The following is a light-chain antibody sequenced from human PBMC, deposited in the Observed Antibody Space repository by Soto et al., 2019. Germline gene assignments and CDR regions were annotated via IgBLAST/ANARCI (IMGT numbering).Light chain of an antibody. J-gene: IGKJ2*01. Sequence: DIVMTQSPDSLAVSLGERATINCKSSQSVLYSSRNKNFLAWYQQKAGQPPKLLIYWASTRESGVPDRFSGSGSGTDFTLTISSLQADDVAVYYCQQYYSTPYTFGQGTKLEIK. CDR2: WAS. CDR1: QSVLYSSRNKNF. V-gene: IGKV4-1*01. CDR3: QQYYSTPYT.